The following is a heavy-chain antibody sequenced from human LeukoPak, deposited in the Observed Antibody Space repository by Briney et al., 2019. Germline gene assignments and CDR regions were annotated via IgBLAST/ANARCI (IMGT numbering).Heavy chain of an antibody. D-gene: IGHD1-7*01. J-gene: IGHJ3*01. CDR2: INHSGST. V-gene: IGHV4-34*01. CDR3: ARERAGGITGTT. Sequence: SETLSLTCAVYGGSFSGYYWSWIRQPPGKGLEWIGEINHSGSTNYNPSLKSRVTISVDTSKNQFSLKLSSVTAADTAVYYCARERAGGITGTTWGQGTMVTVSS. CDR1: GGSFSGYY.